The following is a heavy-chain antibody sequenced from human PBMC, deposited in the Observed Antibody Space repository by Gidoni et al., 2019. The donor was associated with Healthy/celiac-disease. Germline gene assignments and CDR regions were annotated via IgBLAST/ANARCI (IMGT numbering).Heavy chain of an antibody. CDR1: GFTFSSYS. CDR3: ARDPLTGDHYFDY. D-gene: IGHD7-27*01. V-gene: IGHV3-21*01. J-gene: IGHJ4*02. CDR2: ISSSSSYI. Sequence: EVQLVESGGGLVKPGGSLTLSCAASGFTFSSYSMNWVRHAPGKGLEWVSSISSSSSYIYYADSVKGRFTISRDNAKNSLYLQMSSLRAEDTAVYYCARDPLTGDHYFDYWGQGTLVTVSS.